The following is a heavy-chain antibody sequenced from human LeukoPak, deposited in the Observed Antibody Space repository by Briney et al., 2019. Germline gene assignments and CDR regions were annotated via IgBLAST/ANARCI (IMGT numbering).Heavy chain of an antibody. CDR2: IYYSGST. CDR3: ASYCSSTSCHVRAFDI. Sequence: PSETLSLTCTGSGGSISSYYWSWIRQPPGKGLEWIGYIYYSGSTNYNPSLKSRVTISVDTSKNQFSLKLSSVTAADTAVYYCASYCSSTSCHVRAFDIWGQGTMVTVSS. D-gene: IGHD2-2*01. J-gene: IGHJ3*02. V-gene: IGHV4-59*08. CDR1: GGSISSYY.